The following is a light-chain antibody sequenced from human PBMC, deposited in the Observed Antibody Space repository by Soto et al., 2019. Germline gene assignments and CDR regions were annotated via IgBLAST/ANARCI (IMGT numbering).Light chain of an antibody. V-gene: IGKV4-1*01. CDR2: WAS. CDR1: PSVLLSSYSNNY. CDR3: QQYYRAPYT. J-gene: IGKJ2*01. Sequence: DIVMTQSPESLAVSLGERATIVCKSSPSVLLSSYSNNYLAWYQQKPGQAPKVLFYWASTREDGVPDRFSGTGSGTECTLTISSLQAEDAAIYYCQQYYRAPYTFGQGTKLEI.